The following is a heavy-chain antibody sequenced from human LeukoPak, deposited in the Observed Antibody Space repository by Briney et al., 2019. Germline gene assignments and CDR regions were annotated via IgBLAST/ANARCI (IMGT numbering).Heavy chain of an antibody. CDR2: INHSGST. V-gene: IGHV4-61*10. CDR1: GGSISSGSYY. Sequence: SETLSLTCTVSGGSISSGSYYWSWIRQPAGKGLEWIGEINHSGSTNYNPSLKSRVTISVDTSKNQFSLKLSSVTAADTAVYYCARGPESSDIVASRRRDAFDIWGQGTMVTVSS. D-gene: IGHD5-12*01. CDR3: ARGPESSDIVASRRRDAFDI. J-gene: IGHJ3*02.